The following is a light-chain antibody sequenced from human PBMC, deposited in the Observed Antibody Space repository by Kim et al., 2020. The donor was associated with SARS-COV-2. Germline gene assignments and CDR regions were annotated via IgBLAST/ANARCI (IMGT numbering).Light chain of an antibody. J-gene: IGLJ3*02. CDR1: SSNSGNNF. Sequence: KVPISCSGSSSNSGNNFVSWYQQHPGTAPKLLIYDNNKRPSGIPDRFSGSKSGTSATLGITGLQTGDEADYYCGTWDSSLSAWVFGGGTQLTVL. CDR2: DNN. V-gene: IGLV1-51*01. CDR3: GTWDSSLSAWV.